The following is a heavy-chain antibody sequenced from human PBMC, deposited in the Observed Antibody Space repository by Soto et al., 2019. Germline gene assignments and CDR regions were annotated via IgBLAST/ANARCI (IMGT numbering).Heavy chain of an antibody. CDR1: GGSISSYY. CDR2: IYYSGST. D-gene: IGHD3-10*01. J-gene: IGHJ3*02. V-gene: IGHV4-59*01. Sequence: SETLSLTCTVSGGSISSYYWSWIRQPPGKGLEWIGYIYYSGSTNYNPSLKSRVTISVDTSKNQFSLKLSSVTAADTAVYYCARVGYGSGRDNIWGQGTMVTVSS. CDR3: ARVGYGSGRDNI.